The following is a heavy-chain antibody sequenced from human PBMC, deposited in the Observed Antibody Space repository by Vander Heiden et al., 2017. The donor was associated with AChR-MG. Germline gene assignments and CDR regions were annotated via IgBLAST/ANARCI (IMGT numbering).Heavy chain of an antibody. CDR3: TRDSSYSSGWYGFDV. J-gene: IGHJ3*01. CDR2: IKYDGGEK. V-gene: IGHV3-7*01. D-gene: IGHD6-19*01. Sequence: EVQLVESGGGLVPPGGALRLTCAASDFRFGIFWMSWVRQAPGKGLEWVANIKYDGGEKYYVDSVKGRFTISRDNAKKSVYLQMNSLRAEDTAVYYCTRDSSYSSGWYGFDVWGQGTTVTVSS. CDR1: DFRFGIFW.